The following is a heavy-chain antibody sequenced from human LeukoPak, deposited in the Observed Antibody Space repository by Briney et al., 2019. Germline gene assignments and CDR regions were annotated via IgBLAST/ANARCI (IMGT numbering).Heavy chain of an antibody. J-gene: IGHJ4*02. Sequence: SETLSLTCTVSGGSISSSYWSWIRQPPGKGLEWIGYIYYSGSTTYNPSLKSRVTLSVDTSKNQFFLKLSSVTAADTAVYHCARVGRRGYYFDYRGQGTLVTVSS. D-gene: IGHD3-10*01. CDR1: GGSISSSY. CDR2: IYYSGST. CDR3: ARVGRRGYYFDY. V-gene: IGHV4-59*01.